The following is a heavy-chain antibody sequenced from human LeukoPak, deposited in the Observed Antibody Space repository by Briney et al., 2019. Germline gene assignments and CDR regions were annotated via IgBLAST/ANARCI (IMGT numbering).Heavy chain of an antibody. Sequence: PGGSLRLSCAASGFTFSSYYMTWVRQAPGKGLEWVANIKPDGSDKYYGDSVKGRFTISRDNAKNSLYLQMNSLRAEDTAVYYCARDSPGGNPYYFDYWGQGTLVTVSS. V-gene: IGHV3-7*01. D-gene: IGHD4-23*01. CDR1: GFTFSSYY. J-gene: IGHJ4*02. CDR2: IKPDGSDK. CDR3: ARDSPGGNPYYFDY.